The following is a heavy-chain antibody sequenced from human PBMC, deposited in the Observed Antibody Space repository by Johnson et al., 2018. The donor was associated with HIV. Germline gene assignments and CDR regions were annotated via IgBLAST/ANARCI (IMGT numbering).Heavy chain of an antibody. V-gene: IGHV3-7*01. Sequence: VQLVESGGGVVQPGRSLRLSCAASGFTFSSYWMSWVRQAPGKGLEWVANIKQDGSEKYYVDSVKGRFTISRDNTKNSVYLQMNSLRAEDTAVYYCAKSLDIAVADTILSHAFDIWGQGTMVTVSS. CDR2: IKQDGSEK. J-gene: IGHJ3*02. CDR3: AKSLDIAVADTILSHAFDI. CDR1: GFTFSSYW. D-gene: IGHD6-19*01.